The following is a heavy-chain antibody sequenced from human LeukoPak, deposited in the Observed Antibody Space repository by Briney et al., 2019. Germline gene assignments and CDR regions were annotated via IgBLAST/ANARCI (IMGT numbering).Heavy chain of an antibody. V-gene: IGHV4-34*01. CDR2: INHSGST. D-gene: IGHD5-24*01. CDR1: GGSFSGYY. Sequence: PSETLSLTCAVYGGSFSGYYWSWIRQPPGKGLEWIGEINHSGSTNYNPSLKSRVTISVDTSKNQFSLKLSSVTAADTAVYYCARGKPRWLQLSYWGQGILVTVSS. J-gene: IGHJ4*02. CDR3: ARGKPRWLQLSY.